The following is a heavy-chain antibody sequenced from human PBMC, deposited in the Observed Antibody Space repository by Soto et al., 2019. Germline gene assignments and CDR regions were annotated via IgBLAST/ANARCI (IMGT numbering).Heavy chain of an antibody. CDR3: ARETKTYYFDY. D-gene: IGHD1-7*01. CDR1: GGSISSYY. CDR2: IYYSGST. J-gene: IGHJ4*02. V-gene: IGHV4-59*01. Sequence: SETLSLTCTVSGGSISSYYWSWIRQPPGKGLEWIGYIYYSGSTNYNPSLKSRVTISVDTSKNQFSLKLSSVTAADTAVYYCARETKTYYFDYWGQGTLVTVSS.